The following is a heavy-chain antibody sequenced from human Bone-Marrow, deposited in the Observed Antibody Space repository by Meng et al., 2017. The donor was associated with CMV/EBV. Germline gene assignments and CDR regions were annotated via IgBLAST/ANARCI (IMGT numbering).Heavy chain of an antibody. D-gene: IGHD4/OR15-4a*01. CDR1: GGTFSSYA. V-gene: IGHV1-69*05. CDR3: ARDDYGSPPYYYGMAV. CDR2: IIPIFGTA. J-gene: IGHJ6*02. Sequence: SVKVSCKASGGTFSSYAISWVRQAPGQGLEWMGGIIPIFGTANYAQKFQGRVTITTDESTSTAYMELSSLRSEDTAVYYCARDDYGSPPYYYGMAVWGQGNTVTVAS.